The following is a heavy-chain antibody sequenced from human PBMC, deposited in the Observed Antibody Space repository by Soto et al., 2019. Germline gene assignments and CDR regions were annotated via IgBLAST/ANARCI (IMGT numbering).Heavy chain of an antibody. CDR3: ARKFYYYYYGMDV. V-gene: IGHV4-34*01. J-gene: IGHJ6*02. CDR1: GGSFSDYY. CDR2: INHSGST. Sequence: SETLSLTCAVYGGSFSDYYWSWIRQPPGKGLEWIGEINHSGSTNYNPSLKSRVTISVDTSKNQFSLKLSSVTAADTAVYYCARKFYYYYYGMDVWDQGTTVTVSS.